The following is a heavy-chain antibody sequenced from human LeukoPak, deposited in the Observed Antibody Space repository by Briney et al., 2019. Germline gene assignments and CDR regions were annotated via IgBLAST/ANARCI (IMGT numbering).Heavy chain of an antibody. CDR1: GFTFSIST. D-gene: IGHD3-22*01. J-gene: IGHJ4*02. V-gene: IGHV3-21*04. CDR2: ISSSSSTM. CDR3: AKGPGYDISGYPIDY. Sequence: GGSLRLSCAASGFTFSISTMNWVRQAPGKGLEWVSSISSSSSTMHYADSVKGRLTISRDNAKNSLYLQMNSLRAEDTALYYCAKGPGYDISGYPIDYWGQGTLVTVSS.